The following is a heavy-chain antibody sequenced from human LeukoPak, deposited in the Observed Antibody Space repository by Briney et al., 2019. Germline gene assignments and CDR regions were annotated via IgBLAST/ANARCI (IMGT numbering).Heavy chain of an antibody. Sequence: GGSLRLSCAASGFTFSSYEMNWVRQAPGKGLEWVSYISSSSSTIYYADSVKGRFTISRDNAKNSLYLQMNSLRAEDTAVYYCASSSTGNYYYYMDVWGKGTTVTVSS. D-gene: IGHD2-2*01. CDR3: ASSSTGNYYYYMDV. V-gene: IGHV3-48*01. CDR2: ISSSSSTI. CDR1: GFTFSSYE. J-gene: IGHJ6*03.